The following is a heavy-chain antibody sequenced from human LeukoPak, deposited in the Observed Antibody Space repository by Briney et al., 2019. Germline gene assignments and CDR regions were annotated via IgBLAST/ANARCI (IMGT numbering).Heavy chain of an antibody. Sequence: GGSLRLSCAASGFTFSNYWMHWVRQAPGKGLVWASRIHSDGSSTTSADPVKGRFTISRDNAENTLYLQMNSLRAEDTAVYFCARGNAHAFDIWGQGTMVTVSS. CDR1: GFTFSNYW. CDR3: ARGNAHAFDI. V-gene: IGHV3-74*01. J-gene: IGHJ3*02. CDR2: IHSDGSST. D-gene: IGHD1-1*01.